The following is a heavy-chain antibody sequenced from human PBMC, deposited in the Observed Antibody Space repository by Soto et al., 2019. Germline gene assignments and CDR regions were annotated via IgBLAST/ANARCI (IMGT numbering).Heavy chain of an antibody. CDR2: IVVGSGNT. CDR3: AAGESAPTLYDILTGYRPLYYYYGMDV. D-gene: IGHD3-9*01. V-gene: IGHV1-58*01. J-gene: IGHJ6*02. Sequence: GASVKVSCKASGFTFTSSAVQWVRQARGQRLEWIGWIVVGSGNTNYAQKFQERVTITRDMSTSTAYMELSSLRSEDTAVYYCAAGESAPTLYDILTGYRPLYYYYGMDVWGQGPTVTVYS. CDR1: GFTFTSSA.